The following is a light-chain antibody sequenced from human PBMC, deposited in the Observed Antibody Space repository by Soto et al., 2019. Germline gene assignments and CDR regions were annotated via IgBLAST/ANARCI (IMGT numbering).Light chain of an antibody. CDR3: LQDYDYPLT. J-gene: IGKJ4*01. CDR1: QGIRND. Sequence: AIQMTQSPSSLSTSVGDRVTISCRASQGIRNDLGWYQQKPGKAPKLLIYAASILPSGVPSRFSGSGSGTDFTLTISSLQPEDFATYYCLQDYDYPLTFGGGTKVQIK. CDR2: AAS. V-gene: IGKV1-6*01.